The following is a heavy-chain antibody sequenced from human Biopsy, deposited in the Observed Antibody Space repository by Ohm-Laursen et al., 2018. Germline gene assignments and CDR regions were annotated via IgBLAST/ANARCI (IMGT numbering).Heavy chain of an antibody. CDR2: ISYSRDT. D-gene: IGHD6-19*01. J-gene: IGHJ3*02. CDR3: AKHGSGWTGDDAFHI. Sequence: GTLSLTCPVSGGSISGSSWSWIRQAPGKGLEWIGYISYSRDTSYNPSLKSRITISVDTSKNQFSLKLTSVTAADTAVYYCAKHGSGWTGDDAFHIWGQGTMVTVSS. V-gene: IGHV4-59*08. CDR1: GGSISGSS.